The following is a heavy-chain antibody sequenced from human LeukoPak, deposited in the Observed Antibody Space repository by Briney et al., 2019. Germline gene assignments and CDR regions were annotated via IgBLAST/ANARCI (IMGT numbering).Heavy chain of an antibody. CDR3: ARDLLDY. CDR2: ISGSGGST. Sequence: GGSLRLSCAASGFTFSSYAMSWVRQAPGKGLEWVSAISGSGGSTYYADSVKGRFTISRDNAKNSLYLQMNSLRDEDTAVYFCARDLLDYWGQGTLVTVSS. CDR1: GFTFSSYA. J-gene: IGHJ4*02. V-gene: IGHV3-23*01.